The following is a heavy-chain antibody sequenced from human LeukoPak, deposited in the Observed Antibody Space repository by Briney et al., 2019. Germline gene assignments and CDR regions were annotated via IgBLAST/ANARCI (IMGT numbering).Heavy chain of an antibody. CDR1: GFTFSSYW. CDR2: IKQDGSEK. V-gene: IGHV3-7*01. D-gene: IGHD1-26*01. CDR3: ARQKWELPELDY. Sequence: SGGSLRLSCTASGFTFSSYWMSWVRQAAGKGLEWVANIKQDGSEKYYVDSVKGRFTISRDNAKNSLYLQMNSLRAEDTAVYFCARQKWELPELDYWGQGAMVTVSS. J-gene: IGHJ4*02.